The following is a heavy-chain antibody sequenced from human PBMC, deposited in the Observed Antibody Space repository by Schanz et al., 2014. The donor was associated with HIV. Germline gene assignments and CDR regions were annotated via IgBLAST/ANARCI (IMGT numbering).Heavy chain of an antibody. D-gene: IGHD3-10*01. CDR3: AKGQRGMVRGDNDY. J-gene: IGHJ4*02. CDR1: GGTFMTYA. V-gene: IGHV1-69*06. Sequence: QVQLVQSGAEVKKPGSSVKVSCKASGGTFMTYAISWVRQAPGQGLEWMGGIIPVFGTTNYAQKFQGRVTITADKSTSTAYMELSSLRSEDTAVYYCAKGQRGMVRGDNDYWGQGTLVTVSS. CDR2: IIPVFGTT.